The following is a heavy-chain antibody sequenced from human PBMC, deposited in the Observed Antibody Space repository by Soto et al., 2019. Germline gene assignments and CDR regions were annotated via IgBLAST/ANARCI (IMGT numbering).Heavy chain of an antibody. J-gene: IGHJ6*02. V-gene: IGHV3-72*01. CDR1: GFTFSDYY. CDR3: ARGASGGSSANYYGFDV. CDR2: SRNKAHSYTT. D-gene: IGHD2-15*01. Sequence: EVRLVESGGGLVQPGGSLRLSCAASGFTFSDYYMDWVRQTPGKGLEWVGRSRNKAHSYTTKYAASVQGRFTVSRDGSKNSFYLQMDSLNTDDTAVYYCARGASGGSSANYYGFDVWGQGTTVIVSS.